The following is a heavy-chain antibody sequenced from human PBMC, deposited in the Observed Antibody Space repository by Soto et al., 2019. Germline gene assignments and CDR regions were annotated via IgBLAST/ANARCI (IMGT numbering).Heavy chain of an antibody. Sequence: SETLSLTCGVSGGSISSSKWWTWVRQPPGKGLEWIGEIYHSGSTNYNPSLKSRVTISVDKSKNQFSLKLSSVTAADTAVYYCARMNYYDTSGYPFDYWGQGMMVTVSS. CDR2: IYHSGST. D-gene: IGHD3-22*01. V-gene: IGHV4-4*02. J-gene: IGHJ4*02. CDR3: ARMNYYDTSGYPFDY. CDR1: GGSISSSKW.